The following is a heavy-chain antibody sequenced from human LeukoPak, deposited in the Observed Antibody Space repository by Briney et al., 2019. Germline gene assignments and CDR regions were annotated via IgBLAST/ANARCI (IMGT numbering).Heavy chain of an antibody. Sequence: SETLSLTCTVSGGSISSGDYYWSWIRQPPGKGLEWIGYIYYSGSTYYNPSLKSRVTISADTSKNQLSLKLSSVTAADTAVYYCARSLHSSGWPSYFDYWGQGTLVTVSS. J-gene: IGHJ4*02. CDR3: ARSLHSSGWPSYFDY. V-gene: IGHV4-30-4*01. D-gene: IGHD6-19*01. CDR1: GGSISSGDYY. CDR2: IYYSGST.